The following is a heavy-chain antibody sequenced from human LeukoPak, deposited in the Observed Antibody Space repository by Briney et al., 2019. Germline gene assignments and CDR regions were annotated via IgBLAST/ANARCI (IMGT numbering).Heavy chain of an antibody. CDR3: ARVSGSYYYYYYYGMDV. CDR1: GFTFSSHS. CDR2: ISSSSSTI. V-gene: IGHV3-48*01. D-gene: IGHD1-26*01. J-gene: IGHJ6*02. Sequence: PGGSLRLSCAASGFTFSSHSMNWVRQAPGKGLEWVSYISSSSSTIYYADSVKGRFTISRDNAKNSLYLQMNSLRAEDTAVYYCARVSGSYYYYYYYGMDVWGQGTTVTVSS.